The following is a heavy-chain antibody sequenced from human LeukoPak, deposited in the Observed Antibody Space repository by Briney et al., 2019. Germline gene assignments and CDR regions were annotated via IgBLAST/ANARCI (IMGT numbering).Heavy chain of an antibody. D-gene: IGHD1-26*01. CDR2: ISGSSTYT. J-gene: IGHJ4*02. V-gene: IGHV3-11*06. CDR1: GFTLSDYY. CDR3: ARVGSRGYYFDY. Sequence: PGGSLRISFASSGFTLSDYYMSLIRPAPGKGLEWVSHISGSSTYTNYADSVKGRFTISRDNANNSLYLQMNSLTAEDTAVFYCARVGSRGYYFDYWGQGTLVSVSS.